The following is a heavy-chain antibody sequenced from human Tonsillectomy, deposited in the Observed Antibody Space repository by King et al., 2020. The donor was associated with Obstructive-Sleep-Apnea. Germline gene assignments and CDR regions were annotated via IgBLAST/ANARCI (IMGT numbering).Heavy chain of an antibody. CDR2: IWYDGSNK. V-gene: IGHV3-33*01. D-gene: IGHD1-26*01. J-gene: IGHJ4*02. CDR1: GFTFSSYG. CDR3: ARDLRSMAHGSYSGGIDY. Sequence: QLVQSGGGVVQPGRSLRLSCAASGFTFSSYGMHWVRQAPGKGLEWVAVIWYDGSNKYYADSVKGRFTISRDNSKNTLYLQMNSLRAEDTAVYYCARDLRSMAHGSYSGGIDYWGQGTLVTVSS.